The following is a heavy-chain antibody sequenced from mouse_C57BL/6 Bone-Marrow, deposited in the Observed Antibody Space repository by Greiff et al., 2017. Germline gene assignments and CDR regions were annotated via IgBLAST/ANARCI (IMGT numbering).Heavy chain of an antibody. CDR3: ARPARYYYAMGY. Sequence: EVKLQESGGDLVKPGGSLKLSCAASGFTFSSYGMSWVRQTPDKRLEWVATISSGGSYTYYPDSVKGRFTISRDNAKNTLYLQISRLKSEDTAMYYCARPARYYYAMGYWGQRTSVTVSS. CDR1: GFTFSSYG. CDR2: ISSGGSYT. V-gene: IGHV5-6*01. J-gene: IGHJ4*01.